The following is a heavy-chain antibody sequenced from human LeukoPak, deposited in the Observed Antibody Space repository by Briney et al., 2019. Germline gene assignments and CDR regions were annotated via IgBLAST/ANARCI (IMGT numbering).Heavy chain of an antibody. V-gene: IGHV1-18*01. D-gene: IGHD6-19*01. CDR1: GYTFTSYG. CDR2: ISAYNGNT. Sequence: ASVKVSCKASGYTFTSYGISWVRQAPGQGLEWMGWISAYNGNTNYAQKLQGRVTMTTDTSTSTAYMELRSLRSDDTAVYYCARGWTSYSSGWSFMYYFDYWGQGTLVTVSS. J-gene: IGHJ4*02. CDR3: ARGWTSYSSGWSFMYYFDY.